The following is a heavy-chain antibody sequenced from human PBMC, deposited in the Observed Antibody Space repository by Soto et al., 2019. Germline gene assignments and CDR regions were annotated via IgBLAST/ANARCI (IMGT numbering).Heavy chain of an antibody. Sequence: QVQLQESGPGLVKPSQTLSLTCTVSGGSISTGDYYWSWIRQPPGKGLECIGYIHYSGSTYYNPSLKSRVTTSRDTPKNQLSLNLSSVTAADTAVYYCARSECSAETCYSCGYWGQGTLVTVSS. V-gene: IGHV4-30-4*01. CDR2: IHYSGST. D-gene: IGHD2-15*01. J-gene: IGHJ4*02. CDR3: ARSECSAETCYSCGY. CDR1: GGSISTGDYY.